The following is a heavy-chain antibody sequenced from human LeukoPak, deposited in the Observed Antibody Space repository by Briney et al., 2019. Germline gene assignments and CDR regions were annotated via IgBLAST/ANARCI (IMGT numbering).Heavy chain of an antibody. Sequence: GGSLRLSCAASGFIFSSYAMSWVRQAPGKGLEWVSYISSSGSTIYYADSVKGRLTISRDNAKNSLYLQMNSLRAEDTAVYYCARDWYGSFDYWGQGTLVTVSS. CDR1: GFIFSSYA. CDR2: ISSSGSTI. CDR3: ARDWYGSFDY. V-gene: IGHV3-48*04. J-gene: IGHJ4*02. D-gene: IGHD6-13*01.